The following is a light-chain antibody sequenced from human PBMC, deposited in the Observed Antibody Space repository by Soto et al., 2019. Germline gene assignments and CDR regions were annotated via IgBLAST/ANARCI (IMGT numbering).Light chain of an antibody. CDR3: QQYGISQLT. V-gene: IGKV3-20*01. Sequence: DIVLTQSPGTLSLSPGERATLSCRASQSVSNNYLAWYQQKPGQAPRLLIYGASSRASGIPARFSGSGSGTDFTLTISRLEPEDFAVYYCQQYGISQLTFGGGTKVEIK. J-gene: IGKJ4*01. CDR2: GAS. CDR1: QSVSNNY.